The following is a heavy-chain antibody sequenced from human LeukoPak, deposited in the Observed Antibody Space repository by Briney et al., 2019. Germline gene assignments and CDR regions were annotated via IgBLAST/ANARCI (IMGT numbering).Heavy chain of an antibody. CDR1: GFTFSNHG. D-gene: IGHD7-27*01. V-gene: IGHV3-23*01. J-gene: IGHJ4*02. CDR2: VSPPGGGT. Sequence: GGTLRPSCAASGFTFSNHGMNWVRQAPGKGLEWLSGVSPPGGGTYYADSVKGRFTISRDDSKNTLSLQMNSLRVEDTATYYCARDLAWGAFDYWGQGTLVTVSS. CDR3: ARDLAWGAFDY.